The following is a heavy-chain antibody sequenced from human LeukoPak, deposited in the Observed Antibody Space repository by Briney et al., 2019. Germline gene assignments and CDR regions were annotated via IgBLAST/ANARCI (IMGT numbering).Heavy chain of an antibody. J-gene: IGHJ6*02. CDR1: GFTVSSNY. V-gene: IGHV3-53*04. CDR2: IYSGGST. Sequence: PGGSLRLSCAASGFTVSSNYVSWVRQAPGKGLEWVSVIYSGGSTYYADSVKGRFTISRHNSKNTLYLQMNSLRAEDTAVYYCARGLLQTHYYYYGMDVWGQGTTVTVSS. D-gene: IGHD2-15*01. CDR3: ARGLLQTHYYYYGMDV.